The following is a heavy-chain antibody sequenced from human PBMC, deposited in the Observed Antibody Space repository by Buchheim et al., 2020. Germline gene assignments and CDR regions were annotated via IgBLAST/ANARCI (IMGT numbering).Heavy chain of an antibody. CDR2: VYSSGVT. CDR3: ATSRRGTPLVD. D-gene: IGHD3-16*01. CDR1: GASISSGNYY. Sequence: QVQLQESGPGLVKPAQTLSLICSVSGASISSGNYYWNWIRQRPGQGLEWIGYVYSSGVTYYSPSLRSRLAISPDTSQNQFSLRLQSVTAADTAVYYCATSRRGTPLVDWGQGSL. J-gene: IGHJ4*02. V-gene: IGHV4-31*03.